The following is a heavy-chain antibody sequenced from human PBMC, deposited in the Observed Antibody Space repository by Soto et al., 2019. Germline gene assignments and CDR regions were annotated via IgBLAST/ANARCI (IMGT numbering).Heavy chain of an antibody. D-gene: IGHD4-17*01. V-gene: IGHV3-11*01. J-gene: IGHJ4*02. CDR2: ISSHGGTT. CDR3: ARDRVRGYGGNTFDY. CDR1: GINFSDYF. Sequence: QAQLVQSGGGLVKPGGSLRLSCVGSGINFSDYFVSWIRQAPGKGLEWISYISSHGGTTYYADAVKGRFTVSRDDVKNSVFLQMNRLRADDTAIYFCARDRVRGYGGNTFDYWGQGVQVTVSS.